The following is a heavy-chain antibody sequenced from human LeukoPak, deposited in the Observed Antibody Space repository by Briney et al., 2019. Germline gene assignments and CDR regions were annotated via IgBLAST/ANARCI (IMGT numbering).Heavy chain of an antibody. D-gene: IGHD1-1*01. CDR2: INRSGGTT. V-gene: IGHV1-46*01. CDR3: ARGRRAGTTGGPFGY. CDR1: GYTFTSYY. J-gene: IGHJ4*02. Sequence: ASVKVSCKASGYTFTSYYIHWVRQAPGQGLEWMGIINRSGGTTSYAQRFQGRVTMTRDTSTSTVYMELSSLRSEDAAMYYCARGRRAGTTGGPFGYWGQGTLVTVSS.